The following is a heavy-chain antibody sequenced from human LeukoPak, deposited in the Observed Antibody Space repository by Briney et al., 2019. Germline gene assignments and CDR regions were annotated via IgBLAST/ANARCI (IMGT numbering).Heavy chain of an antibody. J-gene: IGHJ5*02. CDR2: ISAYNGNI. CDR3: ARTTGYSGYDNAPSGLGWFDP. D-gene: IGHD5-12*01. CDR1: GYTFTSYG. V-gene: IGHV1-18*01. Sequence: ASVKVSCKASGYTFTSYGISWVRQAPGQGLEWMGWISAYNGNINYAQKLQGRVTMTTDTSTSTAYMELRSLRSDDTAVYYCARTTGYSGYDNAPSGLGWFDPWGQGTLVTVSS.